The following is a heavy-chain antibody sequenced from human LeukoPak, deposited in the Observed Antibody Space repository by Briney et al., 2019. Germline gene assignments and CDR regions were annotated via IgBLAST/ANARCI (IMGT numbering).Heavy chain of an antibody. CDR1: GFTFGKYW. D-gene: IGHD3-3*01. CDR2: IKLDGSEK. J-gene: IGHJ4*02. V-gene: IGHV3-7*03. Sequence: GGSLRLSCVASGFTFGKYWMSWVRQAPGKGLEWVANIKLDGSEKNYVDSVKGRFTISRDNTKNSLYLQMNSLRAEDTAVFYCARDQYDTWSRRGNFDSWGQGTLVAVSS. CDR3: ARDQYDTWSRRGNFDS.